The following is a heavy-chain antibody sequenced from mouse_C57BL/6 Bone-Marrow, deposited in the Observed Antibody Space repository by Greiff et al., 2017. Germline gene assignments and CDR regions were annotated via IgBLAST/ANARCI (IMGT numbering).Heavy chain of an antibody. CDR2: IDPSDSYT. Sequence: QVQLQQPGAELVRPGTSVKLSCKASGYTFTSYWMHWVKQRPGQGLEWIGVIDPSDSYTNYNQKFKGKATLTVDKSSSTAYMQLSSLTSEDSAVYYCARSGDSYYFDYWGQDTTLTVSS. D-gene: IGHD3-1*01. V-gene: IGHV1-59*01. CDR1: GYTFTSYW. J-gene: IGHJ2*01. CDR3: ARSGDSYYFDY.